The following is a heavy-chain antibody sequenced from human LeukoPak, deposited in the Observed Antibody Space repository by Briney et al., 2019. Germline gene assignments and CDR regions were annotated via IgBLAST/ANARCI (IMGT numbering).Heavy chain of an antibody. Sequence: ASVKVSCKASGYTFTGYYMHWARQAPGQGLEWMGRINPNSGGTNYAQKFQGRVTMTRDTSINTAYMELSRLRSDDTAVYYCARGGGSCGGDCFDYWGQGTLVTVSS. CDR1: GYTFTGYY. D-gene: IGHD2-21*01. CDR3: ARGGGSCGGDCFDY. J-gene: IGHJ4*02. V-gene: IGHV1-2*06. CDR2: INPNSGGT.